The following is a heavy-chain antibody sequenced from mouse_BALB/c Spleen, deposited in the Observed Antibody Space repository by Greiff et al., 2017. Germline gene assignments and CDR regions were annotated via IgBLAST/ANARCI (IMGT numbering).Heavy chain of an antibody. J-gene: IGHJ4*01. D-gene: IGHD2-1*01. CDR3: ARGYYGNYGRAIDY. Sequence: QVQLQQSGPGLVAPSQSLSITCTVSGFSLTSYGVHWVRQPPGKGLEWLGVIGAGGSTNYNSALMSRLSISKENSKSQVFLKMNSLQTTDTAMYYCARGYYGNYGRAIDYWGQGTSVTVSS. CDR2: IGAGGST. CDR1: GFSLTSYG. V-gene: IGHV2-9*02.